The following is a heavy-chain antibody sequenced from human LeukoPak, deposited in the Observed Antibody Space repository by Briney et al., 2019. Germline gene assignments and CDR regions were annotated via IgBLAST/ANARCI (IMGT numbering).Heavy chain of an antibody. CDR1: GFNFSSYG. CDR3: AKGNPLGSFDY. Sequence: AGRSLRLSCAASGFNFSSYGMHWVRQAPGKGLEWVAVVSYDGSNKYYAHSVKGRFTISRDNSKNTLYLQMNSLRAEDTAVYYCAKGNPLGSFDYWGQGTLVTVSS. V-gene: IGHV3-30*18. CDR2: VSYDGSNK. J-gene: IGHJ4*02. D-gene: IGHD7-27*01.